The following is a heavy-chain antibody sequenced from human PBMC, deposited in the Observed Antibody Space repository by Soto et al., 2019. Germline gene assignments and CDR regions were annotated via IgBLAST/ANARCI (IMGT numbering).Heavy chain of an antibody. Sequence: QVQLVQSGADVKKPGSSVKVSCKTSGGSFGSSAISWVRQAPSQGLEWMGEIIPVFDKANYAQNFQGRLTITADEIKETVLMELSSLRSEDTAVYFCARLRRDWGDAFDLWGLGTFVTVSS. CDR2: IIPVFDKA. CDR3: ARLRRDWGDAFDL. V-gene: IGHV1-69*01. D-gene: IGHD3-16*01. J-gene: IGHJ3*01. CDR1: GGSFGSSA.